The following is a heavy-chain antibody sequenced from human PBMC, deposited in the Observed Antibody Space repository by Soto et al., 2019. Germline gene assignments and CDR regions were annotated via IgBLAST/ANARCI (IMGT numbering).Heavy chain of an antibody. CDR3: ASQFVDFDAFDS. CDR2: IYYSGSA. V-gene: IGHV4-59*08. J-gene: IGHJ3*02. Sequence: SETLSLTCTVSGGSINSYYWSWIRQPPGKGLECIGYIYYSGSANYNPSLESRVTISVDTSKNQFSLKLSSVTAADTAVYYCASQFVDFDAFDSWGQGTMVTVSS. CDR1: GGSINSYY. D-gene: IGHD5-12*01.